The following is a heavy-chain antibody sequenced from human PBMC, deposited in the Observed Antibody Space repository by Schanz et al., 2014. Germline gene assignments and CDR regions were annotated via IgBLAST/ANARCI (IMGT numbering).Heavy chain of an antibody. D-gene: IGHD5-12*01. CDR1: GYTFISYF. V-gene: IGHV1-46*01. CDR3: ARAAYGGYTSTPLRY. Sequence: QVQLVQSGDEVKKPGASVKVSCKASGYTFISYFIHWVRQAPGQGLEWMGIINPTGGSTSYAQRFQGRVTVTRDTSTSTVYMELSSLRSEDTAVYYCARAAYGGYTSTPLRYWGQGTLVTVSS. J-gene: IGHJ4*02. CDR2: INPTGGST.